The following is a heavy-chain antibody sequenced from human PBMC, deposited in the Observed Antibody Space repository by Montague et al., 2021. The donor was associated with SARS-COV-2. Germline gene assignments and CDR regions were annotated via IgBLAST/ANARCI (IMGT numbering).Heavy chain of an antibody. V-gene: IGHV4-59*01. Sequence: LTCTVSGDSISDYYWSWIRQPPGMGLEWIGYIFRSGATNYNPPLKSRVIISLDTSKSQFSLRLSSVTAADTAIYYCARTSRGSRYFYGVDVWGQGTTVTVSS. CDR3: ARTSRGSRYFYGVDV. CDR2: IFRSGAT. D-gene: IGHD3-10*01. CDR1: GDSISDYY. J-gene: IGHJ6*02.